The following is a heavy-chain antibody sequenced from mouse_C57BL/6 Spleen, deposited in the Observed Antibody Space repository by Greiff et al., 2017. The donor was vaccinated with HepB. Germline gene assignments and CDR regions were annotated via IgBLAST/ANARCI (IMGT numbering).Heavy chain of an antibody. J-gene: IGHJ1*03. V-gene: IGHV1-81*01. CDR1: GYTFTSYG. CDR3: ARLDDGYYGFDV. CDR2: IYPRSGNT. D-gene: IGHD2-3*01. Sequence: QVHVKQSGAELARPGASVKLYCKASGYTFTSYGISWVKQRTGQGLEWIGEIYPRSGNTYYNEKFKGKATLTADKSSSTAYMELRSLTSEDSAVYFCARLDDGYYGFDVWGTGTTVTVSS.